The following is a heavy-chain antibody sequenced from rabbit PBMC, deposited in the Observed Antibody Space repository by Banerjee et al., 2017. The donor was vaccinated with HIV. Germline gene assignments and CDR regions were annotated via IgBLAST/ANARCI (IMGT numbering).Heavy chain of an antibody. V-gene: IGHV1S40*01. CDR2: IVAGSDGLT. Sequence: QSLEESGGDLVKPGASLTLTCTASGFSFSGNYYMCWVRQAPRKGLEWIACIVAGSDGLTYYANWAKGRFTISKTSSTTVTLQMTSLTAADTASYFCARDLAGVIGWNFNLWGPGTLVTVS. D-gene: IGHD4-1*01. CDR1: GFSFSGNYY. CDR3: ARDLAGVIGWNFNL. J-gene: IGHJ4*01.